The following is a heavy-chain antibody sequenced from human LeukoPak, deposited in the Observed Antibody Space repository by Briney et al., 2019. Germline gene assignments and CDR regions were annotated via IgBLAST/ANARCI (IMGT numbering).Heavy chain of an antibody. CDR3: ARWPFGSSWYFDY. J-gene: IGHJ4*02. D-gene: IGHD6-13*01. CDR2: IKQDGSEK. CDR1: GFTFSSYW. V-gene: IGHV3-7*01. Sequence: GGSLRLSCAASGFTFSSYWMSWVRQAPGKGLEWVANIKQDGSEKYYVDSVKGRFTISRDNAKNSLYLQMNSLRAEDTAAYYCARWPFGSSWYFDYWGQGTLVTVSS.